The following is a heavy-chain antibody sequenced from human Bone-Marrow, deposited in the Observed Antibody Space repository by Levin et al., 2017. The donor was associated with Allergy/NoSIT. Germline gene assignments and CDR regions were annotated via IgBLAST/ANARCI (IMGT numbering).Heavy chain of an antibody. D-gene: IGHD1-26*01. Sequence: PGGSLRLSCAASGFTFSSYAMSWVRQAPGKGLEWVSAISGSGGSTYYADSVKGRFTISRDNSKNTLYLQMNSLRAEDTAVYYCAKDRVQWELHYYYGMDVWGQGTTVTVSS. CDR3: AKDRVQWELHYYYGMDV. J-gene: IGHJ6*02. CDR2: ISGSGGST. CDR1: GFTFSSYA. V-gene: IGHV3-23*01.